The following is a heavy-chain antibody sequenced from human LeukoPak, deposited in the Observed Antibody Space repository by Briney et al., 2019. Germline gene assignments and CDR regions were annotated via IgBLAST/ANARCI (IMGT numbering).Heavy chain of an antibody. Sequence: PSETLSLTCTVSGGSISSSSYYWGWIRQPPGKGLEWIGSIYYSGSTYYNPSLKSRVTISVDTSKNQFSLKLSSVTAADTAVYYCASTQSDYYPPRFDYWGQGTLVTVSS. CDR2: IYYSGST. CDR3: ASTQSDYYPPRFDY. CDR1: GGSISSSSYY. J-gene: IGHJ4*02. D-gene: IGHD3-22*01. V-gene: IGHV4-39*07.